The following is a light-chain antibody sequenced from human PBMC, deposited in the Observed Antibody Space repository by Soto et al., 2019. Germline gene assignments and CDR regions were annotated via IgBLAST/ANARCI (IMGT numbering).Light chain of an antibody. CDR1: QSVSSS. J-gene: IGKJ4*01. V-gene: IGKV3-15*01. Sequence: EIVMRQSPATLSVSPGDTASLSCRASQSVSSSLAWYQQKPGQAPRILIFGASTRATGIPARFSGGGSGTEFTLIISRLQSEDFAVYYCQQYNNRPLTFGGGTKVDIK. CDR3: QQYNNRPLT. CDR2: GAS.